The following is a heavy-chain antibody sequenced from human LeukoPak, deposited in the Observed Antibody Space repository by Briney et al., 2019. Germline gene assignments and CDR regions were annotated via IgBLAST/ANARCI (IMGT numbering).Heavy chain of an antibody. Sequence: GGSLRLSCEASGFTFSSYQMNWVRQAPGKGLEWITYISSSGDTIYYADSVKGRFTISRDNSKNTLYLQMNSLRAEDTAVYYCASSSYWGQGTLVTVSS. J-gene: IGHJ4*02. CDR3: ASSSY. CDR1: GFTFSSYQ. V-gene: IGHV3-48*03. CDR2: ISSSGDTI.